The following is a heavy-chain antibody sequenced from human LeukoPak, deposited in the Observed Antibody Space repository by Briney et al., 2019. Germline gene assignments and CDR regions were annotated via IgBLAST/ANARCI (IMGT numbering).Heavy chain of an antibody. CDR2: INHSGST. Sequence: SETLSLTCAVYGGSFSGYYWSWIRQPPGKGLEWIGEINHSGSTNYNPSLKSRVTISVDTSKNQFSLKLSSVTAADTAVYYCASNSSPYYYYMDVWGKGTTVTISS. CDR3: ASNSSPYYYYMDV. D-gene: IGHD6-19*01. CDR1: GGSFSGYY. V-gene: IGHV4-34*01. J-gene: IGHJ6*03.